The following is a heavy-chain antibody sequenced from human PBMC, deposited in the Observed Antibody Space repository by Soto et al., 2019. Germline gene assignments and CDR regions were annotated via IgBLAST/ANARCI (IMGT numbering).Heavy chain of an antibody. J-gene: IGHJ4*02. Sequence: EVQLLASGGGLVQPGGSLRLSCAASGFTFSSYAMSWVRQAPGKGLEWVSAISGSGGSTYYADSVKGRFTISRDNSKNTLYLQMNSLRAEDTAVYYCAKAGSSRAGLDYGDPPGQPGGWGQGTLVTVSS. CDR3: AKAGSSRAGLDYGDPPGQPGG. D-gene: IGHD4-17*01. CDR1: GFTFSSYA. CDR2: ISGSGGST. V-gene: IGHV3-23*01.